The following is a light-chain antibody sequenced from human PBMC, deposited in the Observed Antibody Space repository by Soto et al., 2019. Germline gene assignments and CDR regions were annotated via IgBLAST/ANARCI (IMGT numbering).Light chain of an antibody. V-gene: IGKV1-39*01. CDR2: AAS. J-gene: IGKJ2*01. CDR3: QQSYSTPYT. CDR1: QRIRSN. Sequence: DIQMTQSPSSLSASVGDRVTITCRASQRIRSNLNWYQQKLGKAPKLLIYAASSLQSGVPSRFSGGGSGTDFTLTISSLQPEDFATYYCQQSYSTPYTFGQGTKLEIK.